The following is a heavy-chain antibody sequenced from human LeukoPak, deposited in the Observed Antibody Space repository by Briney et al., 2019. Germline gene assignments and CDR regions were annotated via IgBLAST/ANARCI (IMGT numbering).Heavy chain of an antibody. CDR3: ARNRHYYGPGEGMDV. CDR1: GFTFSSYS. V-gene: IGHV3-48*01. Sequence: GGSLRLSCAASGFTFSSYSMNWVRQAPGKGLEWVSYISSSSSTIYYADSVKGRFTISRDNAKNSLYLQMNSLRAEDTAVYYCARNRHYYGPGEGMDVWGQGTTVTVSS. CDR2: ISSSSSTI. J-gene: IGHJ6*02. D-gene: IGHD3-10*01.